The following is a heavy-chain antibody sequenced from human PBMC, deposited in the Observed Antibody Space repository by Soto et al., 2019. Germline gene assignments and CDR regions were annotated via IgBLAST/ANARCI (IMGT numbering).Heavy chain of an antibody. CDR3: ARDKRTGLLDY. Sequence: QVQLQQWGAGLLKPSETLSLTCAVYGGSFSGYYWTWIRQPPGTGLEWIGEINHSGSTNYNPSLKSRVTISVDTSKNQFSLKLTSVTAADTAVYYCARDKRTGLLDYWGQGTRVTVTS. CDR2: INHSGST. D-gene: IGHD3-9*01. V-gene: IGHV4-34*01. J-gene: IGHJ4*02. CDR1: GGSFSGYY.